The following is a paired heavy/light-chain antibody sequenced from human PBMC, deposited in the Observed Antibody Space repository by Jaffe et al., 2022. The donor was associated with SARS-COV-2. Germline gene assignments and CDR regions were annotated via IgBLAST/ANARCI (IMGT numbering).Light chain of an antibody. CDR3: QDYGTSTGS. CDR1: QSVPDSR. Sequence: EIVLTQSPGTLSLSPGERATLSCRASQSVPDSRFAWYRQKPGQAPRLLIHGISNRATGIPDRFSGSGSGTDFTLTISRLEPEDFAVYYCQDYGTSTGSFGQGTKVEIK. J-gene: IGKJ1*01. CDR2: GIS. V-gene: IGKV3-20*01.
Heavy chain of an antibody. CDR2: INPKSGGT. CDR1: GYTFTDYY. Sequence: QVQVVQSGAEVKRPGASVKVSCTASGYTFTDYYIHWVRQAPGQGLEWMGWINPKSGGTKYAQKFQGRVTMTRATSISTAYMELSRLRFDDTAIYYCATGGSSAWKYLDSWYFDLWDRGTLVTVSS. V-gene: IGHV1-2*02. CDR3: ATGGSSAWKYLDSWYFDL. D-gene: IGHD6-19*01. J-gene: IGHJ2*01.